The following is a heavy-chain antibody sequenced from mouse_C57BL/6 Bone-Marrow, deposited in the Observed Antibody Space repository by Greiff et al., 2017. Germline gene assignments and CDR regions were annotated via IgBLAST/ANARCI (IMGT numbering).Heavy chain of an antibody. CDR1: GYTFTDYE. Sequence: VQLQQSGAELVRPGASVTLSCKASGYTFTDYEMHWVKQTPVHGLEWIGAIDPETGGTAYNQKFKGQAILTADKSSSTAYMELRSLPSEDSAVYYCTMPPLRGFAYWGQGTLVTVSA. D-gene: IGHD1-1*01. V-gene: IGHV1-15*01. J-gene: IGHJ3*01. CDR2: IDPETGGT. CDR3: TMPPLRGFAY.